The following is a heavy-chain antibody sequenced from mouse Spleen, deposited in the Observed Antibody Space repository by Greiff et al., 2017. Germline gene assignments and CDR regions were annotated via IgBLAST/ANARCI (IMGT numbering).Heavy chain of an antibody. CDR1: GFSLTSYG. D-gene: IGHD2-13*01. V-gene: IGHV2-6-1*01. CDR3: ARHGGAYGDYEEYYAMDY. CDR2: IWSDGST. J-gene: IGHJ4*01. Sequence: VKLMESGPGLVAPSQSLSITCTVSGFSLTSYGVHWVRQPPGKGLEWLVVIWSDGSTTYNSALKSRLSISKDNSKSQVFLKMNSLQTDDTAMYYCARHGGAYGDYEEYYAMDYWGQGTSVTVSS.